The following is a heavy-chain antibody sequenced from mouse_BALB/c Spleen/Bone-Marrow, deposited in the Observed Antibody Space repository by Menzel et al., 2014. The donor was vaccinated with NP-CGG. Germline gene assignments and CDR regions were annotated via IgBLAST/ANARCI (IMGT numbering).Heavy chain of an antibody. Sequence: EVKLVESGPGLVKPSQSLSLTCTVTGYSITSDYAWNWIRQFPGNKLEWMGYISYSGRTSYNPSLKRRISITRDTTKNQFFLQLNSVTTEDTVTYYCAKYRYDDYYAMDYWGQGTSVTVSS. V-gene: IGHV3-2*02. J-gene: IGHJ4*01. CDR3: AKYRYDDYYAMDY. CDR1: GYSITSDYA. CDR2: ISYSGRT. D-gene: IGHD2-14*01.